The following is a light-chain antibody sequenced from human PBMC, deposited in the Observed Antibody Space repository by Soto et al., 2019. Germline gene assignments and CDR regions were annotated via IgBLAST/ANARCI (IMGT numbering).Light chain of an antibody. CDR2: EVS. Sequence: QSALTQPASVSGSPGQSITISCTGTSSDVGGYDYVSWYQQHPGKAPKLMVYEVSNRPSGVSHRFSGSKSGNTASLTISGLQADDEADYYCSSYTNSLTLVFGGGTKLTVL. J-gene: IGLJ2*01. CDR3: SSYTNSLTLV. V-gene: IGLV2-14*03. CDR1: SSDVGGYDY.